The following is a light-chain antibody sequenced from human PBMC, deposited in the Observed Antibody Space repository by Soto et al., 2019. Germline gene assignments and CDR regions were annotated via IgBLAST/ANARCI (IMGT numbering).Light chain of an antibody. Sequence: EIVLTQSPATLSLSPGERATLSCRASQSVSSYLAWYQQKPGQAPRLLIYDASNRATGIPARFSGSGSGTAFTLTISSLEPEDFAVYYCQQRSNWPASLTFGGGTKVEIK. J-gene: IGKJ4*01. CDR2: DAS. CDR3: QQRSNWPASLT. V-gene: IGKV3-11*01. CDR1: QSVSSY.